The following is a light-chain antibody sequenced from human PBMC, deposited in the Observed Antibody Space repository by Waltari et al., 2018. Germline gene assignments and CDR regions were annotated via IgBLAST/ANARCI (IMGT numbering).Light chain of an antibody. V-gene: IGLV2-14*03. J-gene: IGLJ3*02. Sequence: QSALTQPASVSGSPGQSITISCTGTSSDVGGYNDVSWNQHHPAKVPKIRIYDVNNRPSGVSNRFSGSQAGNTASLSISGLQAEDEADYYCSSYTSSGIWVFGGGTKLTVL. CDR1: SSDVGGYND. CDR3: SSYTSSGIWV. CDR2: DVN.